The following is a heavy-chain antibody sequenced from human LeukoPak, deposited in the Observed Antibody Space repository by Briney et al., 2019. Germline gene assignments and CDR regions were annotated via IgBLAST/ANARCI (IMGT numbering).Heavy chain of an antibody. CDR1: GFTFSSYA. D-gene: IGHD3-9*01. J-gene: IGHJ3*02. Sequence: PGGSLRLSCAASGFTFSSYAVSWVRQAPGKGLEWVSAISGSGGSTYYADSVKGRFTISRDNAKNSLYLQMNSLRAEDTAVYYCASGNYDILGDAFDIWGQGTMVTVSS. CDR2: ISGSGGST. CDR3: ASGNYDILGDAFDI. V-gene: IGHV3-23*01.